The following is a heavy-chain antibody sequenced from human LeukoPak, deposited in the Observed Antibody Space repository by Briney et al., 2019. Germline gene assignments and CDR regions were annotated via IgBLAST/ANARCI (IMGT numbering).Heavy chain of an antibody. D-gene: IGHD3-22*01. J-gene: IGHJ4*02. CDR2: IYSGGST. V-gene: IGHV3-66*01. CDR1: GFTVSSNY. CDR3: ARGRYDSSGYLDY. Sequence: GGSLRLSCAASGFTVSSNYMSWVRQAPGKGLEWVSVIYSGGSTYYADSVKGRFTISRDNSKNTLYLQMNSLRAEDTAVYYCARGRYDSSGYLDYWGQGTLVTVSS.